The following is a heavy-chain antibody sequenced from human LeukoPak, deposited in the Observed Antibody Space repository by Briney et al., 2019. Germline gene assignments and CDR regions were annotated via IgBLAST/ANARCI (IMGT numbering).Heavy chain of an antibody. V-gene: IGHV4-59*08. CDR3: ARRPDGPSHFDY. J-gene: IGHJ4*02. D-gene: IGHD6-6*01. CDR2: VYYSGST. CDR1: GGSIRSYF. Sequence: KPSETLSLTCTVSGGSIRSYFWSWIRQPPGKGLEWIGYVYYSGSTNYNPSLKSRVTISVDTSKKQFSLKLSSVTAADTAVYYCARRPDGPSHFDYWGQGTLVTVSS.